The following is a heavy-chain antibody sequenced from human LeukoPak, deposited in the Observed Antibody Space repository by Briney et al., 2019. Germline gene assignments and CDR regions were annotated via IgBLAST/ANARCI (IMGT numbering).Heavy chain of an antibody. J-gene: IGHJ4*02. CDR2: ISSNGDTT. CDR3: ARVPLVGMYDY. V-gene: IGHV3-64*02. Sequence: PGGSLRLSCAASGFTFSTFSMHWVRQAPGEGLEFVSAISSNGDTTYYGDSVKGRFTISRDNSKNTLYLQMGSLRPEDMAVYYCARVPLVGMYDYWGQGTLVTVSS. CDR1: GFTFSTFS. D-gene: IGHD3-9*01.